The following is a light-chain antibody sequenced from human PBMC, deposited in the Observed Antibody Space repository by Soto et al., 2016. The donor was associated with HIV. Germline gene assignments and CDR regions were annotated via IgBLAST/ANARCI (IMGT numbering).Light chain of an antibody. CDR1: ALPKLY. J-gene: IGLJ2*01. V-gene: IGLV3-25*02. CDR2: KDT. CDR3: NSRDNSSNLHVV. Sequence: SYELSQPPSVSVSPGQTARIICSGDALPKLYAYWYQQKPGQAPVLVIFKDTQRPSGIPERFSGSTSGTAVTLTISGVQAEDEADYYCNSRDNSSNLHVVFGGGTKLTVL.